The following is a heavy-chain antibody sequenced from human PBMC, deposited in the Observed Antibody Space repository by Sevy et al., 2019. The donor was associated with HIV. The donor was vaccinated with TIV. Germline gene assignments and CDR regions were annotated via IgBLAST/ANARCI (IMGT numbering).Heavy chain of an antibody. CDR3: ARESLLYGDYPGDYFDY. D-gene: IGHD4-17*01. J-gene: IGHJ4*02. CDR2: IIPIFGTA. CDR1: GGTFSSYA. V-gene: IGHV1-69*13. Sequence: ASVKVSCKASGGTFSSYAISWVRQAPGQGLEWMGGIIPIFGTANYAQKFQGRVTITADESTTTAYMEPSSLRSEETAVYYCARESLLYGDYPGDYFDYWGQGTLVTVSS.